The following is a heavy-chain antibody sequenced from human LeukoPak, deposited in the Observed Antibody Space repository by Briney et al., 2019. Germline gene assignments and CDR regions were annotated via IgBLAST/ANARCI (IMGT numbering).Heavy chain of an antibody. CDR2: ISSNGGST. V-gene: IGHV3-64*01. CDR3: ARDFSGSGYDILTGLDAFDI. D-gene: IGHD3-9*01. Sequence: PGGSLRLSCAASGFTFSSYAMHWVRQAPGKGLEYVSAISSNGGSTYYANSVKGRFTISRDNSKNTLYLQMGSLRAEDMAVYYCARDFSGSGYDILTGLDAFDIWGEGTMVTVSS. CDR1: GFTFSSYA. J-gene: IGHJ3*02.